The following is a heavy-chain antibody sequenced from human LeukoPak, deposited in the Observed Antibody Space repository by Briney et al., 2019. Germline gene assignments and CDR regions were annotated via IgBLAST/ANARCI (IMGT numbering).Heavy chain of an antibody. CDR1: GFTFSSYA. Sequence: PGGSLRLSCAAPGFTFSSYAMSWARQAPGKGLEWVSAISGSGGSTYYADSVKGRFTISRDNSKNTLYLQMNSLRAEDTAVYYCAKEWQWLVLLNFDYWGQGTLVTVSS. CDR2: ISGSGGST. CDR3: AKEWQWLVLLNFDY. D-gene: IGHD6-19*01. J-gene: IGHJ4*02. V-gene: IGHV3-23*01.